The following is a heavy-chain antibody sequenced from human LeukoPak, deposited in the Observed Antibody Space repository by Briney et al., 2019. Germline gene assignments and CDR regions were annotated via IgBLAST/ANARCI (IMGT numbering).Heavy chain of an antibody. CDR2: IYSGGDT. D-gene: IGHD3-22*01. CDR1: GFTFSSYA. CDR3: ARAVSSGYDPFDY. V-gene: IGHV3-53*01. Sequence: GGSLRLSCAASGFTFSSYAMSWVRQAPGKGLEWVSVIYSGGDTYYADSVKGRFTISRDNSKNTLYLQMNSLRAEDTAVYYCARAVSSGYDPFDYWGQGTLVTVSS. J-gene: IGHJ4*02.